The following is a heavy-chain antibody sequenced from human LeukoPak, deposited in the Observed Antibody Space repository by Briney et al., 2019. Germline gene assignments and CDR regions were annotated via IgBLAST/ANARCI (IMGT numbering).Heavy chain of an antibody. Sequence: GASVNVSCKVSGDTLTELSMQWVRQVPGKGLEWMGHFDPEDGETIYAQKFQGRATMTEDTSTDTAYMELSSLTSEDTAVYYCATDKRTEHFLEGLFPPFDYWGQGTLVTVSS. D-gene: IGHD3-3*01. J-gene: IGHJ4*02. V-gene: IGHV1-24*01. CDR1: GDTLTELS. CDR2: FDPEDGET. CDR3: ATDKRTEHFLEGLFPPFDY.